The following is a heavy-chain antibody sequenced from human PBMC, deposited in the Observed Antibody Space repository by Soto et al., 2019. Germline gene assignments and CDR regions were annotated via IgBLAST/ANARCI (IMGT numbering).Heavy chain of an antibody. D-gene: IGHD2-21*02. J-gene: IGHJ3*02. Sequence: QVQLVESGGGVVQPGRSLRLSCAASGFTFSSYAMHWVRQAPGKGLEWVAVISYDGSDKYYADSVKGRFTISRDNSKNTLNLQMNSLRDEETAVYYCARYIVVLTATYAFDIWGQETMVTVSS. CDR3: ARYIVVLTATYAFDI. V-gene: IGHV3-30*04. CDR1: GFTFSSYA. CDR2: ISYDGSDK.